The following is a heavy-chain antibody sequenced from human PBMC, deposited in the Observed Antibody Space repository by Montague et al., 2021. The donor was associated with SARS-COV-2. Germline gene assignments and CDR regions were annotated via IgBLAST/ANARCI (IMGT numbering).Heavy chain of an antibody. CDR1: GGSFSGYY. Sequence: SETLSLTCAVYGGSFSGYYWTWIRQSPGKGLEWIAEINHSGTTNYNFNPSFRSRVTISVDTPKSQFSLKLSSVTAADTGVYYCARWDPQTLTLIGLRGKSASDYWGQGTLVTVSS. D-gene: IGHD4-23*01. CDR3: ARWDPQTLTLIGLRGKSASDY. V-gene: IGHV4-34*01. J-gene: IGHJ4*02. CDR2: INHSGTT.